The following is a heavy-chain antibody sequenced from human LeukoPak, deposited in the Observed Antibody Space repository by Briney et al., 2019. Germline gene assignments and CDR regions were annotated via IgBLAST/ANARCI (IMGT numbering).Heavy chain of an antibody. CDR3: ARRRTAPVYYFDS. Sequence: PSETLSLTCTVSGGSISSSSYYWGWIRPPPGKGLEWIGIIYYSGTTYYNPSLKSRVTISIDTPGNQFSLKLSSVTAADTAVYYCARRRTAPVYYFDSWGQGTLVTVSS. J-gene: IGHJ4*02. CDR1: GGSISSSSYY. D-gene: IGHD4-17*01. CDR2: IYYSGTT. V-gene: IGHV4-39*01.